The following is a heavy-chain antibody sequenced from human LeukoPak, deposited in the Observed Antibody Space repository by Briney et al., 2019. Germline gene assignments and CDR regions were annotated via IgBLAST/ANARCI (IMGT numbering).Heavy chain of an antibody. J-gene: IGHJ5*01. D-gene: IGHD5-18*01. V-gene: IGHV1-2*02. Sequence: ASVKVSCKASGYTFTGYYMHWVRQAPGQGLEWMGWINPNSGGTNYAQKFQGRVTMTRDTSISTACMELSRLRSDDTAVYYCARESKDSGYSYGSPWFDSWGQGTLVTVSS. CDR3: ARESKDSGYSYGSPWFDS. CDR2: INPNSGGT. CDR1: GYTFTGYY.